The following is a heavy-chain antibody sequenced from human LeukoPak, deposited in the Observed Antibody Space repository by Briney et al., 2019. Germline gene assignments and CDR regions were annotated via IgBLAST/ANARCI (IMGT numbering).Heavy chain of an antibody. D-gene: IGHD3-3*01. CDR3: ARDLEYWSGSYFYYMDV. CDR1: RGTFSNYA. V-gene: IGHV1-69*13. J-gene: IGHJ6*03. Sequence: SVKVSCKASRGTFSNYAISWVRQAPGQGLGWMGGIIPIFGTANYAQKLQGRVTITADESTSTVYMELSSLRSEDTAVYYCARDLEYWSGSYFYYMDVWGKGTTVTVSS. CDR2: IIPIFGTA.